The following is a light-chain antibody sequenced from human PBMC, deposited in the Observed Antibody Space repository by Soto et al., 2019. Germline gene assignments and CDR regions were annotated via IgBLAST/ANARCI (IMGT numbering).Light chain of an antibody. J-gene: IGKJ2*01. V-gene: IGKV3-20*01. CDR3: QQYGSSPWT. Sequence: EIVLRQSPGTLSLSPGERATLSCRTSQSVGSSYLAWYHQKPGQAPRLLIYGASSRATGIPDRFSGSESGTDFTLTISRLEPEDFAVYYCQQYGSSPWTFGQGTKLEIK. CDR2: GAS. CDR1: QSVGSSY.